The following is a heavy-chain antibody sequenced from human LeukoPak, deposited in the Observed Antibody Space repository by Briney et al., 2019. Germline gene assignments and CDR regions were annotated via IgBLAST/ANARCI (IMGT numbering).Heavy chain of an antibody. CDR3: VRESRPGGAMGLYHNLDY. D-gene: IGHD1-1*01. CDR1: GFTFSDFW. Sequence: EGSLRLSCAGSGFTFSDFWMTWVRQTPGKGLEWVANIKEDGTEKNLVDSVEGRFTISRDNTKNLLFLEMNNLRGDDTAIYYCVRESRPGGAMGLYHNLDYWGQGTLVAVSS. V-gene: IGHV3-7*01. CDR2: IKEDGTEK. J-gene: IGHJ4*02.